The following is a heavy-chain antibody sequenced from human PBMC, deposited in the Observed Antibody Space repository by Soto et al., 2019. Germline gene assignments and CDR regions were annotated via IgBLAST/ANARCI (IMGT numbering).Heavy chain of an antibody. CDR3: ARAVTPYFGTWFDP. CDR2: FSHSGRT. Sequence: QVQLQESGPGLVKASGTLSLICAVSGGSISGTYWWTWVRQPPGKGLEWIGEFSHSGRTTYNPSLNRRVTISVDTSKNQFSLNMRSVTAADTAVYYCARAVTPYFGTWFDPWGQGTLVTVSS. J-gene: IGHJ5*02. V-gene: IGHV4-4*02. CDR1: GGSISGTYW. D-gene: IGHD3-10*01.